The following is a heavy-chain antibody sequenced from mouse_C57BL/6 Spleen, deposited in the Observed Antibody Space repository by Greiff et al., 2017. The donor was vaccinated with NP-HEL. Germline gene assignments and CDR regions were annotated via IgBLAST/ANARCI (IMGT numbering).Heavy chain of an antibody. D-gene: IGHD1-1*01. V-gene: IGHV1-50*01. Sequence: VQLQQPGAELVKPGASVKLSCKASGYTFTSYWMQWVKQRPGQGLEWIGEIDPSDSYTNYNQKFKGKATLTVDTSSSTAYMQLSSLTSEDSAVYYCARRGITTVNWYFDVWGTGTTVTVSS. CDR2: IDPSDSYT. CDR1: GYTFTSYW. J-gene: IGHJ1*03. CDR3: ARRGITTVNWYFDV.